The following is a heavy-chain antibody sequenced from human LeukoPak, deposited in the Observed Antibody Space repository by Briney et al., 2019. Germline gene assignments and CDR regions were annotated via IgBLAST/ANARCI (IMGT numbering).Heavy chain of an antibody. Sequence: TSETLSLTCTVSGDSISSNYWSWIRQPPGKGLEWFGYIYYSGSTNYNPSHKSRVTISVDTSKNEFSLKLSSVTAADTAVYYCARGVSSGSNYWGQGTLVTVSS. CDR1: GDSISSNY. V-gene: IGHV4-59*08. CDR2: IYYSGST. J-gene: IGHJ4*02. D-gene: IGHD3-10*01. CDR3: ARGVSSGSNY.